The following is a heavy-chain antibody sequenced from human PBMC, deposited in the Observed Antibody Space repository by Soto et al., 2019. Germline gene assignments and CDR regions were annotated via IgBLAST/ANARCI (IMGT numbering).Heavy chain of an antibody. V-gene: IGHV3-9*01. CDR3: AKTDDYSKYPSGALLDY. CDR1: GFTFNDYA. J-gene: IGHJ4*02. D-gene: IGHD4-4*01. CDR2: ISWNSGNI. Sequence: PGGSLRLSCAASGFTFNDYAMHWVRQAPGKGLEWVSGISWNSGNIDYADSVKGRFTISRDNAKNSLYLQMNSLRTEDTALYYCAKTDDYSKYPSGALLDYCGKGTLANVSS.